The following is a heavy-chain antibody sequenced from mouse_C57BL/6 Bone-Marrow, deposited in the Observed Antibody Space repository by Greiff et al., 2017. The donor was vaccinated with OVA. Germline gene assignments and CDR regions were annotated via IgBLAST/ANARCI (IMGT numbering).Heavy chain of an antibody. J-gene: IGHJ4*01. D-gene: IGHD2-2*01. CDR2: ISGGGGNT. CDR3: ARRIWFYAMDY. CDR1: GFTFSSYT. V-gene: IGHV5-9*01. Sequence: EVQRVESGGGLVKPGGSLKLSCAASGFTFSSYTMSWVRQTPEKRLEWVATISGGGGNTYYPDSVKGRFTISRDNAKNTLYLQMSSLRSEDTALYYCARRIWFYAMDYWGQGTSVTVSS.